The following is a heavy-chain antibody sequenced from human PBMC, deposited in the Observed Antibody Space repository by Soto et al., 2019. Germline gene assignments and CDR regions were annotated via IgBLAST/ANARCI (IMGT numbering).Heavy chain of an antibody. CDR2: INPSRGSA. CDR3: ARPLIGNTIDL. Sequence: VACKASGYTFFKYFIHWVRQAPGQGLEWIGIINPSRGSATYGPIFQGRVSLTTDMPTSTVYMELSSLRSEDTAIYYCARPLIGNTIDLWGQGTSVTVSS. D-gene: IGHD1-7*01. V-gene: IGHV1-46*01. J-gene: IGHJ3*01. CDR1: GYTFFKYF.